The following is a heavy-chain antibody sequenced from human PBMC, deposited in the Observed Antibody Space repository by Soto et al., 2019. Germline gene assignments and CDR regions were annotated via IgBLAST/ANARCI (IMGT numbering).Heavy chain of an antibody. CDR3: ARGVVLQLVSFSRSPFFDY. CDR1: GGSISSGDYY. J-gene: IGHJ4*02. Sequence: SETLSLTCTVSGGSISSGDYYWSWIRQPPGKGLEWIGYIYYSGSTYYNPSLKSRVTISVDTSKNQFSLKLSSVTAADTAVYYCARGVVLQLVSFSRSPFFDYWGQGTLVTVSS. V-gene: IGHV4-30-4*01. D-gene: IGHD6-13*01. CDR2: IYYSGST.